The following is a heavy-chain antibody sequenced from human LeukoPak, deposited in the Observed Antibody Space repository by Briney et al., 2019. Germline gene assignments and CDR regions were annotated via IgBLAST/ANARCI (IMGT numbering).Heavy chain of an antibody. V-gene: IGHV1-2*02. CDR2: IHPNSGGT. CDR3: GRKSAARKTSEFDY. D-gene: IGHD6-6*01. J-gene: IGHJ4*02. CDR1: GYTFTDYY. Sequence: GASVKVSCEASGYTFTDYYMNWVRQAPGQGLEWMGWIHPNSGGTNYAQKFQGRVTMTRDTSISTAYIELSRLTSDDTAVYYCGRKSAARKTSEFDYWGQGTLVTVSS.